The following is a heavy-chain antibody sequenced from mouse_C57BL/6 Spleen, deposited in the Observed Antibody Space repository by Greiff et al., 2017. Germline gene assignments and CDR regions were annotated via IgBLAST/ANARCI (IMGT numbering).Heavy chain of an antibody. D-gene: IGHD1-1*02. J-gene: IGHJ3*01. CDR2: IDPSDSYT. V-gene: IGHV1-69*01. CDR3: ALVAWFAY. CDR1: GYTFTSYW. Sequence: QVQLQQPGAELVMPGASVKLSCKASGYTFTSYWMHWVKQRPGQGLEWIGEIDPSDSYTNYNQKFKGKSTLTVDKSASTAYMQLSSLTSEDSAVYNCALVAWFAYWGQGTLVTVSA.